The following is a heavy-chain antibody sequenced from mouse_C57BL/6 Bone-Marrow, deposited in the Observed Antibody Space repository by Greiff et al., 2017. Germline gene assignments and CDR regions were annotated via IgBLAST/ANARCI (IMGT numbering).Heavy chain of an antibody. D-gene: IGHD2-4*01. CDR3: TRRRLRRGYYFDY. CDR1: GYTFTSYW. CDR2: IYPGNSDT. J-gene: IGHJ2*01. Sequence: VQLKQSGTVLARPGASVKMSCKTSGYTFTSYWMHWVKQRPGQGLEWIGAIYPGNSDTSYNQKFKGKAKLTAVTSDSTAYMGLSSLTNEDSAVYYCTRRRLRRGYYFDYWGQGTTLTVSS. V-gene: IGHV1-5*01.